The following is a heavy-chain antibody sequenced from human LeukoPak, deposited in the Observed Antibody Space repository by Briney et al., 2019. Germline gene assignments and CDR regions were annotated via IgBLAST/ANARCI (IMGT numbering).Heavy chain of an antibody. Sequence: GGSLRLSCTGSGLTFSDFGLSWFRQAPGKGLEGVGFIRSKTYGGTIEYAASVKGRFTISRDDSKGIAYLQMNSLKTEDTAVYYCTRDRTWGGEWEPINYWGQGTLVTVSS. CDR2: IRSKTYGGTI. CDR3: TRDRTWGGEWEPINY. CDR1: GLTFSDFG. D-gene: IGHD1-26*01. J-gene: IGHJ4*02. V-gene: IGHV3-49*03.